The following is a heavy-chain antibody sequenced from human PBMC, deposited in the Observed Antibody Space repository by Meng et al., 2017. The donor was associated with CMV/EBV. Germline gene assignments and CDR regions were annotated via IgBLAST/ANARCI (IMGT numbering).Heavy chain of an antibody. CDR3: ARDTRELRYFDWLLFTNYYFDY. V-gene: IGHV3-21*01. D-gene: IGHD3-9*01. J-gene: IGHJ4*02. Sequence: GGSLRLSCAASGFTFSSYSMSWVRQAPGKGLEWVSSISSSSSYIYYADSVKGRFTISRDNAKNSLYLQMNSLRAEDTAVYYCARDTRELRYFDWLLFTNYYFDYWGQGTLVTVSS. CDR2: ISSSSSYI. CDR1: GFTFSSYS.